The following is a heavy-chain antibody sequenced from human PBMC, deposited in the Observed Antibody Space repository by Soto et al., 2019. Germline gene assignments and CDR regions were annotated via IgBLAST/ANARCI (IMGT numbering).Heavy chain of an antibody. CDR1: GFSLSTSGVG. J-gene: IGHJ5*02. Sequence: QITLKESGPTLVKPTQTLTLTCTFSGFSLSTSGVGVGWIRQPPGKALEWLALIYWDYDKRYSPSLKSRLTTSKHTSKNQVVLTLTNMDPVDTATYYCAHRRRFCSGNICYPIWFDPRGQGTLVTVSS. V-gene: IGHV2-5*02. CDR2: IYWDYDK. D-gene: IGHD2-15*01. CDR3: AHRRRFCSGNICYPIWFDP.